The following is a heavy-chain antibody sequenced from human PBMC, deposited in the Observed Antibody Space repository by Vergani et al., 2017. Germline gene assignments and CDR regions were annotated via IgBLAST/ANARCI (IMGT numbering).Heavy chain of an antibody. CDR3: ARDNYLGSPGHVNGMSDY. J-gene: IGHJ4*02. CDR2: IIPIFGTA. V-gene: IGHV1-69*13. Sequence: QVQLVQSGAEVKKPGSSVKVSCKASGGTFSSYAISWVRQAPGQGLEWMGRIIPIFGTANYAQKFQGRVTITADESTSTAYMELSSLRSEDTAVYYCARDNYLGSPGHVNGMSDYWGQGTLVTVSS. D-gene: IGHD3-16*01. CDR1: GGTFSSYA.